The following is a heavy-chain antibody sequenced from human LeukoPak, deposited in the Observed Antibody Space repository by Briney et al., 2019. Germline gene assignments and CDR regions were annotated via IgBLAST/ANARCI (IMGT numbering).Heavy chain of an antibody. CDR1: GFTFSSYG. V-gene: IGHV3-30*02. CDR3: AKVEGSGSFDYYYMDV. J-gene: IGHJ6*03. Sequence: GGSLRLSCAASGFTFSSYGMHWVRQAPGKGLEWVAFIRYDGSNKYYADSVKGRFTISRDNSKNTLYLQMNTLRAEDTAVYYCAKVEGSGSFDYYYMDVWGKGTTVTISS. D-gene: IGHD3-10*01. CDR2: IRYDGSNK.